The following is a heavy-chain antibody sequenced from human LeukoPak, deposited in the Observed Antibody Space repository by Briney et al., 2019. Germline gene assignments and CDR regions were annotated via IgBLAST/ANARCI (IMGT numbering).Heavy chain of an antibody. CDR1: GFTFSSYS. Sequence: GGSLRLSCAASGFTFSSYSMNWVRQAPGKGLEWVSSISSSSSYIYYADSVKGRFTISRDNAKNSLYLQMNSLRAEDTAVYYCARGWEAAAGSLCAGWGQGTLVTVSS. D-gene: IGHD6-13*01. J-gene: IGHJ4*02. V-gene: IGHV3-21*01. CDR2: ISSSSSYI. CDR3: ARGWEAAAGSLCAG.